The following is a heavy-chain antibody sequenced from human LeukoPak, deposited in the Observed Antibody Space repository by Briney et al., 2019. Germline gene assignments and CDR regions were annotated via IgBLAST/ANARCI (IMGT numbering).Heavy chain of an antibody. CDR2: INHRGTN. V-gene: IGHV4-34*01. CDR1: GGSFSGY. D-gene: IGHD3-10*01. Sequence: SETLSLTCAVYGGSFSGYWTWSRQPPGKGLEGIGEINHRGTNNYNPCLQGRVTIVVDTSKNQFSLRLSSVPATDTAVYYCAGGPGPSMIRGVSPKYWGQGTLVAVSS. J-gene: IGHJ4*02. CDR3: AGGPGPSMIRGVSPKY.